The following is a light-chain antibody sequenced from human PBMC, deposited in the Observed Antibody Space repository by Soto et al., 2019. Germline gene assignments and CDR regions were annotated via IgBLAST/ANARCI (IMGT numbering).Light chain of an antibody. Sequence: QSVLTQPASVSGSPGQSITISCTGTSSDIGAYNYVSWYQQHPGKAPKLMIYDVSNRPSGLSNRFSGSKPGNTASLTISGLQAEDEADYYCSSYTSSATYVCGTGTKVTVL. J-gene: IGLJ1*01. V-gene: IGLV2-14*01. CDR1: SSDIGAYNY. CDR3: SSYTSSATYV. CDR2: DVS.